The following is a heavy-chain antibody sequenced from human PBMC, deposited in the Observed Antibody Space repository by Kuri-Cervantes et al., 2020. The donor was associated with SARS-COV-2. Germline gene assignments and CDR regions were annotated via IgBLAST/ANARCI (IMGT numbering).Heavy chain of an antibody. CDR2: ISSSINEI. CDR3: ARVHKAGATYYYYYMAV. J-gene: IGHJ6*03. CDR1: GFTSSSYS. Sequence: LSLPCAASGFTSSSYSMNWVRQAPGKGLEWVPSISSSINEIYYADSVKGRLTISRNNAKNSLYRQTTGLRAEDTAVYYCARVHKAGATYYYYYMAVWGKGTTVTVSS. D-gene: IGHD1-26*01. V-gene: IGHV3-21*01.